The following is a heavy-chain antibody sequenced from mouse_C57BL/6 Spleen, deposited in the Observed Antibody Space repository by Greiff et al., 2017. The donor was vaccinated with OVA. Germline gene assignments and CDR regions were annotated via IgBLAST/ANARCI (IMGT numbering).Heavy chain of an antibody. CDR2: IDPTRGGT. CDR1: GYTFTSYW. Sequence: QVQLQQPGAELVKPGASVKLSCKASGYTFTSYWMHWVKQRPGRGLEWIGRIDPTRGGTKYNEKFKSKATLTVDKPSSTAYLQLSSLTSEDSAVYYCARWGGAMDYWGQGTSVTVSS. J-gene: IGHJ4*01. V-gene: IGHV1-72*01. CDR3: ARWGGAMDY.